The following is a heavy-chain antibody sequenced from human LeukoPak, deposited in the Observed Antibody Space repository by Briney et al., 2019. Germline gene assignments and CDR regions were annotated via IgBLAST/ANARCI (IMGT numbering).Heavy chain of an antibody. V-gene: IGHV4-34*01. CDR3: ARSQDVIAATDY. J-gene: IGHJ4*02. D-gene: IGHD6-25*01. Sequence: SETLSLTCAVYGGSFSGYYWSWIRQPPGKGLEWIGEINHSGSTNYNPSLKSRVTISVDTSKNQFSLKLSSVTAADTAVYYCARSQDVIAATDYWGQGTLVTVSS. CDR1: GGSFSGYY. CDR2: INHSGST.